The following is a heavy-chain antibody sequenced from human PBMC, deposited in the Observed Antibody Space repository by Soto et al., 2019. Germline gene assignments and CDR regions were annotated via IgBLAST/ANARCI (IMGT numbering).Heavy chain of an antibody. CDR3: ARQGSGSYLRFPSPKPFDY. D-gene: IGHD1-26*01. V-gene: IGHV3-30-3*01. CDR2: ISYDGSNK. J-gene: IGHJ4*02. CDR1: GFTFSSYA. Sequence: GGSLRLSCAASGFTFSSYAMPWVPQAPGKGLEWVAVISYDGSNKYNADSVKGRLPISRDNSKNTLYLQMNSLRGEDTAVYYCARQGSGSYLRFPSPKPFDYWGQGTLVTVSS.